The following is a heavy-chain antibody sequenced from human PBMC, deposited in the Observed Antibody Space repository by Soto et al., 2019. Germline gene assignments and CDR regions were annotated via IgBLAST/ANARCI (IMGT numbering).Heavy chain of an antibody. V-gene: IGHV4-34*01. Sequence: QVQLQQWGAGPLRPLETLSLTCGVSGGSFSGYYWAWIRQSPGKGLEWIGEINDRGSINYNPSLKSRVSISADTSKNHYSLNLRSVTAADTAVYYCAREGHDILTGPPWVWYFDLWGRGILVTVSS. CDR3: AREGHDILTGPPWVWYFDL. J-gene: IGHJ2*01. CDR1: GGSFSGYY. CDR2: INDRGSI. D-gene: IGHD3-9*01.